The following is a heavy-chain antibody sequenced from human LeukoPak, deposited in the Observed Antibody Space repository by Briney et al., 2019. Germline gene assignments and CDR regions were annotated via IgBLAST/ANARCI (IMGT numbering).Heavy chain of an antibody. Sequence: SETLSLTCTVSGGSISSYYWSWIRQPAGKGLEWIGRIYTSGSTNYNPSLKSRVTMSVDTSKNQFSLKLSSVTAADTAVYYCARDRTYYYGSGSYYSGNFDYWGQGTLVTVSS. CDR2: IYTSGST. CDR1: GGSISSYY. J-gene: IGHJ4*02. D-gene: IGHD3-10*01. CDR3: ARDRTYYYGSGSYYSGNFDY. V-gene: IGHV4-4*07.